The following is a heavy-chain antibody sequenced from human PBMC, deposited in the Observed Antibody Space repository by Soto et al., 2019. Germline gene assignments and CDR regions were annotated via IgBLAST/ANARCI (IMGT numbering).Heavy chain of an antibody. CDR1: GFTFYDYS. V-gene: IGHV3-9*01. D-gene: IGHD1-1*01. CDR3: AKDWYNWNDVSSSFDY. J-gene: IGHJ4*02. CDR2: ISWNSGSI. Sequence: SGGSLRLSYAASGFTFYDYSMHWVRQAPGEGLEWVSGISWNSGSIGYADSVKGRFTISRDNAKNSLYLQMNSLRAEDTALYYCAKDWYNWNDVSSSFDYWGQGTLVTVSS.